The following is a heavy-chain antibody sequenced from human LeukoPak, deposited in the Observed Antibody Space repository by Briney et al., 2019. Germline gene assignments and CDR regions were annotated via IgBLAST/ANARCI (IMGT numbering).Heavy chain of an antibody. Sequence: PSETLSLTCTVSGGSISSSSYYWGWIRQPPGKGLEWIGSIYYSGSTYYNPSLKSRVTISVDTSKNQFSLKLSSVTAADTAVYYCVRDPYCSGGSCYFGAFDIWGQGTMVIVSS. J-gene: IGHJ3*02. CDR1: GGSISSSSYY. V-gene: IGHV4-39*02. CDR2: IYYSGST. CDR3: VRDPYCSGGSCYFGAFDI. D-gene: IGHD2-15*01.